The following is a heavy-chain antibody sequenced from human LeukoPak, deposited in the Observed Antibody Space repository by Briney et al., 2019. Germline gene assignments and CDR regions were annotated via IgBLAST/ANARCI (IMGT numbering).Heavy chain of an antibody. CDR1: GYTFTGYY. Sequence: ASVKVSCKASGYTFTGYYMHWVRQAPGQGLEWMGWINPNSGGTNYAQKFQGRVTMTRDTSISTAYMELSRLRSDDTAVYYCARDWGAVADDAFDNWGQGTMVTVSS. J-gene: IGHJ3*02. V-gene: IGHV1-2*02. CDR2: INPNSGGT. D-gene: IGHD6-19*01. CDR3: ARDWGAVADDAFDN.